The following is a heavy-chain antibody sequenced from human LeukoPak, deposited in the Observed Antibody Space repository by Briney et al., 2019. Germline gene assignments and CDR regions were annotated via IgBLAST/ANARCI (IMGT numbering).Heavy chain of an antibody. CDR3: AKIRCRDDWYYFDY. J-gene: IGHJ4*02. CDR2: ISGSGVST. CDR1: GFTFSSYA. Sequence: AGGSLRLSCAASGFTFSSYAMSWVRQAPGKGLEWVSGISGSGVSTYYVDSVKGRFTTSRDNSKNTLYLQMNSLRAEDMAVYYRAKIRCRDDWYYFDYWGQGTLVNVSS. D-gene: IGHD5-24*01. V-gene: IGHV3-23*01.